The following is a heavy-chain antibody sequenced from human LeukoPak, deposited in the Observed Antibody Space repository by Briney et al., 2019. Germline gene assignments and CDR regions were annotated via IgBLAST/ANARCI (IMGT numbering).Heavy chain of an antibody. J-gene: IGHJ4*02. CDR1: GGSISSSSYY. Sequence: KPSETLSLTCTVSGGSISSSSYYWGWIRQPPGKGLEWIGTIYYSGGTYYNPSLKSRVTISVDTSKNQFSLGVSSVTAADTAVYYCARPNQYNYGSGSYDYWGQGTLVTVSS. CDR2: IYYSGGT. CDR3: ARPNQYNYGSGSYDY. D-gene: IGHD3-10*01. V-gene: IGHV4-39*01.